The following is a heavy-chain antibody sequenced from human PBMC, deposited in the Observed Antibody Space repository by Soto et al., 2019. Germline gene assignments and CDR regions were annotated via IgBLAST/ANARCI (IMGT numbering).Heavy chain of an antibody. J-gene: IGHJ4*02. CDR2: ISSNGGST. V-gene: IGHV3-64*01. Sequence: EVQLVESGRGLVQPGGSLRLSCAASGFTFSSYAMHWVRQAPGKGLEYVSVISSNGGSTYYANSVKGRFTISRDNSKNSLDLQMGRLRAEDMAVYYSARPSGYAFDYWGQGTLFTVSS. D-gene: IGHD5-12*01. CDR1: GFTFSSYA. CDR3: ARPSGYAFDY.